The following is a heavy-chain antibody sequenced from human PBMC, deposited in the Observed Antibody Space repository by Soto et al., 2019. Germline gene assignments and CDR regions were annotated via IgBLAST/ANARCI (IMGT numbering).Heavy chain of an antibody. CDR3: ARHVGVPGTRGFDY. CDR1: GVSVSETYW. J-gene: IGHJ4*02. D-gene: IGHD6-13*01. V-gene: IGHV4-4*02. CDR2: ISHRGTP. Sequence: QVHLQESGPGLVEPSETLSFTCAVSGVSVSETYWWSWVRQPPGKGLEWIGEISHRGTPHYNASLWSRVSMSTDTSRNQISLTLMSVTAADSASYFCARHVGVPGTRGFDYWGQGTLVTVSS.